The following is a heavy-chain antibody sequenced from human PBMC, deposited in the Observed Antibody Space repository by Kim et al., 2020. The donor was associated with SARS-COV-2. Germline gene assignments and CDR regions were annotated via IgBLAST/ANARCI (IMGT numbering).Heavy chain of an antibody. D-gene: IGHD3-10*01. V-gene: IGHV4-59*09. CDR3: ARGSRITMVRGVISWFDP. Sequence: KSRVTISVATPKNQFSLKLSSVTAADTAVYYCARGSRITMVRGVISWFDPWGQGTLVTVSS. J-gene: IGHJ5*02.